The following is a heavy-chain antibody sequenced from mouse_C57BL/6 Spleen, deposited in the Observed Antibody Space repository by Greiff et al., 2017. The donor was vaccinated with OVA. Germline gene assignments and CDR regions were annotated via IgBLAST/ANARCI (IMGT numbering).Heavy chain of an antibody. CDR2: IPPNSGST. J-gene: IGHJ1*03. Sequence: VQLQQPGAELVKPGASVKLSCKASGYTFTSYWMHWVKQRPGQGLEWIGMIPPNSGSTNYNEKFKSKATLTVDKSSSTAYMQLSSLTSEYSAVYYCARSGYYGSSSYWYFDVWGTGTTVTVSS. CDR3: ARSGYYGSSSYWYFDV. CDR1: GYTFTSYW. D-gene: IGHD1-1*01. V-gene: IGHV1-64*01.